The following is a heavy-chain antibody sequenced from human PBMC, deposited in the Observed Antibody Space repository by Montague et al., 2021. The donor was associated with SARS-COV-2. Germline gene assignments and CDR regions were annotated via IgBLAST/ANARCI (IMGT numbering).Heavy chain of an antibody. V-gene: IGHV4-39*01. CDR3: ARQYGDYSDNAFTF. CDR1: SDSISYSSYY. J-gene: IGHJ3*01. CDR2: VSYSGST. Sequence: SETLSLTCTVSSDSISYSSYYWGWIRQPPGKGLEWIGTVSYSGSTYYXXXLKRRVTISVDTSKNQFSLKLTSVTAADTAIYYCARQYGDYSDNAFTFWGQGTMVTVSS. D-gene: IGHD4-17*01.